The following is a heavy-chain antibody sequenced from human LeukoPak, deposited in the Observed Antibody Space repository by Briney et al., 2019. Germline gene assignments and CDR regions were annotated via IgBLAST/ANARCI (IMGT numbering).Heavy chain of an antibody. Sequence: GASVKVSCKASGYTFTSYDINWVRQATGQGLEWMGWMNPNSGNTGYAQKFQGRVTITRNTSISTAYMELSSLRSEDTAVYYCARGKSSSTRRGVYYYYYMDVWGKGTTVTVSS. CDR2: MNPNSGNT. CDR3: ARGKSSSTRRGVYYYYYMDV. J-gene: IGHJ6*03. D-gene: IGHD6-6*01. V-gene: IGHV1-8*03. CDR1: GYTFTSYD.